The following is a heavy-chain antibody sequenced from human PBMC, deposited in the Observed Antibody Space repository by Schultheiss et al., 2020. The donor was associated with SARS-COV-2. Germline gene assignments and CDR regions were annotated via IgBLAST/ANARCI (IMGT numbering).Heavy chain of an antibody. Sequence: SETLSLTCTVSGGSVSSGSYYWSWIRQPPGKGLEWIGYIYYSGSTNYNPSLKSRVTISVDTSKNQFSLKLSSVTAADTAVYYCARSPVPAARGNSWFDPWGQGTLVTVSS. D-gene: IGHD2-2*01. CDR2: IYYSGST. V-gene: IGHV4-61*01. CDR3: ARSPVPAARGNSWFDP. J-gene: IGHJ5*02. CDR1: GGSVSSGSYY.